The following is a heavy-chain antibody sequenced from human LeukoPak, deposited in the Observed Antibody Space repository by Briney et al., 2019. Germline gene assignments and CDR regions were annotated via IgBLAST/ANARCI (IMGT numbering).Heavy chain of an antibody. CDR2: ISSSGSTI. D-gene: IGHD4-11*01. CDR1: GFTFSSYE. J-gene: IGHJ4*02. Sequence: GGSLRLSCAASGFTFSSYEMNWVRQASGKGLEWVSYISSSGSTIYYADSVKGRFTISRDNAKNSLYLQMNSLRAEDTAVYYCARDFNYGPFDYWGQGTLVTVSS. V-gene: IGHV3-48*03. CDR3: ARDFNYGPFDY.